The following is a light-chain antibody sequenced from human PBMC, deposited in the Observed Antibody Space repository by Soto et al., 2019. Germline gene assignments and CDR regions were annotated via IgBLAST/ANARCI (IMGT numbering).Light chain of an antibody. CDR3: CSYAGSYNYV. CDR1: ISDVGGYNY. V-gene: IGLV2-11*01. Sequence: QSALTQHRSVAGSPGQSVTISCTGTISDVGGYNYVSWYQQHPGKAPKLMIYDVSKRPSGVPDRFSGYKSGNTASLTISGLQAQDEADYCCCSYAGSYNYVFGTGTKVTVL. CDR2: DVS. J-gene: IGLJ1*01.